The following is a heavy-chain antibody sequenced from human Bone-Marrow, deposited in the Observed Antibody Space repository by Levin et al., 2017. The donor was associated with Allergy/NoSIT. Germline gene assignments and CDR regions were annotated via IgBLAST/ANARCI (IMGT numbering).Heavy chain of an antibody. V-gene: IGHV4-59*01. J-gene: IGHJ3*02. D-gene: IGHD2-2*01. Sequence: SETLSLTCTVSGGSISSYYWTWIRQPPGKGLEWIGYIYYSGSTNHNPSLKSRVTISVDTSTNQFSLKLSSVTAADTAVYYCATGSASQTADAFDIWGQGTMVTVSS. CDR1: GGSISSYY. CDR2: IYYSGST. CDR3: ATGSASQTADAFDI.